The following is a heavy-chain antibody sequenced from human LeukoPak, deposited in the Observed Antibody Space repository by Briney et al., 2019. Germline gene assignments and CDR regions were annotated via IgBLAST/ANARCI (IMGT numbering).Heavy chain of an antibody. V-gene: IGHV4-34*01. CDR2: INHSGST. Sequence: SETLSLTCAVYGGSFSGHYWTWIRQPPGKGLEWIGYINHSGSTTYNPSLKSRVTISVDTSKNQFSLKLDSVTAADTAVYYCARYADRLFHFDSWGQETLVTLSS. J-gene: IGHJ4*02. CDR1: GGSFSGHY. D-gene: IGHD2-2*01. CDR3: ARYADRLFHFDS.